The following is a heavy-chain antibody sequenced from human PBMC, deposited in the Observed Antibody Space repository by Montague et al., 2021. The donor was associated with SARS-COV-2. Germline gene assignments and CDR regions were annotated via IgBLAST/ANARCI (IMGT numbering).Heavy chain of an antibody. J-gene: IGHJ3*02. CDR1: GGSISSYY. CDR2: IYYSVST. Sequence: SETLSLTCTVSGGSISSYYWSWIRQPPGKGLEWIGYIYYSVSTDYNPSLKSRVTISVDTSKNQFSLKLSSVTAADTAVYYCAREVRYYYDSSGPGAFDIWGQGTLVTVSS. V-gene: IGHV4-59*01. CDR3: AREVRYYYDSSGPGAFDI. D-gene: IGHD3-22*01.